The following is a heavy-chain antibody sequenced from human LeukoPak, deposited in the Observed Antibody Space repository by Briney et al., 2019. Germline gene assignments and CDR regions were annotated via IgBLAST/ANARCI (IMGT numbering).Heavy chain of an antibody. CDR2: ISGGGDDT. CDR1: GFTFRNYA. D-gene: IGHD6-13*01. Sequence: PGGSLRLSCAVSGFTFRNYAMSWVRQAPGKGLEWVSAISGGGDDTFYADSVKGRFTISRDNSKNTLYLQMNSLRAEDTAVYYCARGGQQLYYFDYWGQGTLVTVSS. CDR3: ARGGQQLYYFDY. J-gene: IGHJ4*02. V-gene: IGHV3-23*01.